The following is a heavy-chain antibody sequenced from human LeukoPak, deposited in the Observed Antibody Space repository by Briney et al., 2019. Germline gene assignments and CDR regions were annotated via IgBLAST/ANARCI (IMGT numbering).Heavy chain of an antibody. CDR1: GYTFTNYG. Sequence: GASVKLSCKGSGYTFTNYGISWVRQAPGQGLEWIGWISPYNGNTNYAQKLQGRVTMTTDTSTSTAYMEVTSLRADDTAVYYCAICSSNSCYAPFDPWGQGTLVTVSS. CDR3: AICSSNSCYAPFDP. V-gene: IGHV1-18*01. J-gene: IGHJ5*02. CDR2: ISPYNGNT. D-gene: IGHD2-2*01.